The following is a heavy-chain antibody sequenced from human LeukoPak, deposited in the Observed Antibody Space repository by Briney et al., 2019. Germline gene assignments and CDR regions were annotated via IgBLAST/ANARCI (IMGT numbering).Heavy chain of an antibody. CDR3: ARDRRPREVLRYFDFTVDSAFDI. CDR2: ISSSSSYI. J-gene: IGHJ3*02. V-gene: IGHV3-21*01. CDR1: GFTFSSYS. Sequence: GGSLRLSCAASGFTFSSYSMNWVRQAPGKGLEWVSSISSSSSYIYYADSVKGRFTISRDNAKNSLYLQMNSLRAEDTAVYYCARDRRPREVLRYFDFTVDSAFDIWGQGTMVTVSS. D-gene: IGHD3-9*01.